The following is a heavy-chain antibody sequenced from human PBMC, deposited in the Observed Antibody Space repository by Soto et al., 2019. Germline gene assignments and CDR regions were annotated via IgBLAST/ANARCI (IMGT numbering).Heavy chain of an antibody. Sequence: GESLKISCRGSGFTFTNYWIAWVRQMPGKGLEWVGIVWPGDSDVRYSPSFQGQVTISADKSISAAYLQWSTLKASDTAVYFCARLLLTTSFFDLWVQGTLVTVSS. V-gene: IGHV5-51*01. D-gene: IGHD4-17*01. CDR2: VWPGDSDV. J-gene: IGHJ4*02. CDR1: GFTFTNYW. CDR3: ARLLLTTSFFDL.